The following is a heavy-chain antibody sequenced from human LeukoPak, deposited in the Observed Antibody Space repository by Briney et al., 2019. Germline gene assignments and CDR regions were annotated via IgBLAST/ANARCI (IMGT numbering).Heavy chain of an antibody. V-gene: IGHV1-46*01. CDR2: INPSGGST. J-gene: IGHJ4*02. CDR3: ARDTSKTRAGY. Sequence: GASVKVSCKASGYTFSGYYMHWVRQAPGQGLEWMGIINPSGGSTSYAQKFQGRVTMTRDMSTSTVYMELSSLRSEDTAVYYCARDTSKTRAGYWGQGTLVTVSS. CDR1: GYTFSGYY.